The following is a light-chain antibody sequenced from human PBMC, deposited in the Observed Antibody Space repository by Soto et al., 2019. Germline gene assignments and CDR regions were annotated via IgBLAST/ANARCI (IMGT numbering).Light chain of an antibody. V-gene: IGLV2-14*01. CDR3: SSYTSSSTRV. J-gene: IGLJ1*01. CDR2: DVN. CDR1: SSDVGGYNY. Sequence: QSALTQPASVSGSPGQSITISCTGTSSDVGGYNYVSWYQQNPGKAPKLMIYDVNNRPSGVSYRFSGSKSGNTASLTISGLQAEAEADYYCSSYTSSSTRVFGTGTKLTVL.